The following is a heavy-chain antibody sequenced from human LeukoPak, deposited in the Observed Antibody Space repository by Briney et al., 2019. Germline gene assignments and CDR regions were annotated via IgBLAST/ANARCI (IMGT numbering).Heavy chain of an antibody. CDR1: GYTFTNYG. CDR2: ISAYNGNT. Sequence: GAPVKVSCKGSGYTFTNYGISWVGQAPGQGVGWMGWISAYNGNTNYAQKLQGRVTMTTDTSRSTGYMELRSLRSDDTAVYYCARDFPYNYGSGSPSNWFDPWGQGTLVTVSS. J-gene: IGHJ5*02. V-gene: IGHV1-18*01. D-gene: IGHD3-10*01. CDR3: ARDFPYNYGSGSPSNWFDP.